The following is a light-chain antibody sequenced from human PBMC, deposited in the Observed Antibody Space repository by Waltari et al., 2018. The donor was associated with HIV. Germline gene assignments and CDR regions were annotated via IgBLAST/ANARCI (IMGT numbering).Light chain of an antibody. V-gene: IGLV1-47*01. CDR1: SSNIGSNY. CDR3: AAWDDSLWV. CDR2: RNN. Sequence: QSVLTQPPSASGTPGQRVTISCSGSSSNIGSNYVYWYQQLPGTAPKLLIYRNNQRPSGVPDRFSGSKSGTPASLAISGLRSEDAADYYCAAWDDSLWVFGGGTKLTVL. J-gene: IGLJ3*02.